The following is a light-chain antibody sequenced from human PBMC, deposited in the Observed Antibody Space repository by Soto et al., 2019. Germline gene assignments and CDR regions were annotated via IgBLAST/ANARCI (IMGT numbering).Light chain of an antibody. CDR1: QTVGSN. J-gene: IGKJ5*01. CDR3: QQYNNWPIT. Sequence: EVVLTQSPATLSVSPGERASLSCRASQTVGSNLAWYQQKPGQTPRLLIYGASTRAADIAARFSGSGSGTDFTLTISSLQSEDFAVYYCQQYNNWPITYGQGTRQEIK. V-gene: IGKV3-15*01. CDR2: GAS.